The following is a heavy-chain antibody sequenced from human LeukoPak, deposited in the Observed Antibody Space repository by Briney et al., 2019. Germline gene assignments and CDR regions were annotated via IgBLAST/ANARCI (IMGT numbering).Heavy chain of an antibody. V-gene: IGHV5-51*01. CDR3: ARGGQNNWVFFDY. CDR2: IYPGDSDT. D-gene: IGHD1-20*01. J-gene: IGHJ4*02. Sequence: GESLKISCKASGYSFTTHWIGWVRQMPGKGLEWMGIIYPGDSDTRYSPSFQGHITISADKSITTAYLQWSSLKASDTAMYYCARGGQNNWVFFDYWGQGTLVTVSS. CDR1: GYSFTTHW.